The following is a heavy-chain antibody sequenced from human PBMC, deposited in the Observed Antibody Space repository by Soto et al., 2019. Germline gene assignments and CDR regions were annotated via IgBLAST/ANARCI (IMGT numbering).Heavy chain of an antibody. Sequence: VQLLESGGGVAQPGRSLRLSCRASGFGFSSYGMLWVRQAPGKGPEWVVFISFNGSSQYYADSVRGTFTIARYNSENPLYLQLDTLRVQDTAMYYCAREAVFGLVKIIPPDSWGQGAQVTVSA. D-gene: IGHD3-3*01. V-gene: IGHV3-30*03. CDR1: GFGFSSYG. CDR2: ISFNGSSQ. J-gene: IGHJ4*02. CDR3: AREAVFGLVKIIPPDS.